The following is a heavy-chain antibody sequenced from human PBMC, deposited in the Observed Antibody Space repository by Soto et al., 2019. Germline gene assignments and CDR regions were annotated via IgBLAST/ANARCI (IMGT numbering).Heavy chain of an antibody. V-gene: IGHV1-69*13. CDR1: GGTFSSYA. D-gene: IGHD3-9*01. CDR2: IIPIFGTA. J-gene: IGHJ5*02. CDR3: ARDTYYDILTGYRESNWFDP. Sequence: ASVKVSCKASGGTFSSYAISWVRQAPGQGLEWMGGIIPIFGTANYAQKFQGRVTITADESTSTAYMELSSLRSEDTAVYYCARDTYYDILTGYRESNWFDPWGQGTLVTVSS.